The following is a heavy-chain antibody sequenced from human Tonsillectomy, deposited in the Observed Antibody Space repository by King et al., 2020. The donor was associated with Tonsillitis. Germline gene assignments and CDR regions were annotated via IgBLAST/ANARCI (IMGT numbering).Heavy chain of an antibody. Sequence: QLQESGPGLVMPSDTLSLTCSVSVTCSVSVVSINKDHWTWSRPSPWVGLAWVGNDCFTGNTNYTPSLKSRVTISVDASKNEFSLRLTSVTAADTAVYYCAREFTTVSWFDPWGQGTLVTVSS. CDR2: DCFTGNT. J-gene: IGHJ5*02. V-gene: IGHV4-4*08. CDR3: AREFTTVSWFDP. CDR1: VVSINKDH. D-gene: IGHD1-14*01.